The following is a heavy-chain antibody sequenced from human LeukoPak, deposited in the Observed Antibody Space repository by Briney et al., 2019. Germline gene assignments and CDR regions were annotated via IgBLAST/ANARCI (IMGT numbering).Heavy chain of an antibody. V-gene: IGHV3-30-3*01. Sequence: YGNNNYYADSVKGRFTISRDNSKNTLYLQINSLRAEDTAIYYCARSYYDSTGYYLAEYFQHWGQGALVTVSS. D-gene: IGHD3-22*01. J-gene: IGHJ1*01. CDR2: YGNNN. CDR3: ARSYYDSTGYYLAEYFQH.